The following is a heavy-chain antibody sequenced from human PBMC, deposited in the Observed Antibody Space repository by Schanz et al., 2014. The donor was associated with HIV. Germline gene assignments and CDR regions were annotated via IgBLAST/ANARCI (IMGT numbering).Heavy chain of an antibody. J-gene: IGHJ4*02. CDR1: GLTFSKYA. V-gene: IGHV3-23*01. Sequence: EVQLLESGGGVVQPGGSLRLSCEAPGLTFSKYAMSWVRQAPGKGLEWVSGISGSGGSTYYADSVKGRFDISRDNSKNTLYLQMNSLRAEDTGIYYCAKDHLPYGGDSWGQGTLVTVSS. CDR2: ISGSGGST. CDR3: AKDHLPYGGDS. D-gene: IGHD2-21*01.